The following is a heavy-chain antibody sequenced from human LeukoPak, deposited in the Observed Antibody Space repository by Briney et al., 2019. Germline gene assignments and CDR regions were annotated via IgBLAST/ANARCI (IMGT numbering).Heavy chain of an antibody. J-gene: IGHJ3*02. CDR1: GFTLSSYS. D-gene: IGHD5-12*01. CDR3: ARDLGYSGYDFAFDI. Sequence: PGGSLRLSCAASGFTLSSYSMNWVRQGPGKGLEWVSYISSSSSTIYYADSVKGRFTISRDNAKNSLYLQMNSLRAEDTAVYYCARDLGYSGYDFAFDIWGQGTMVTVSS. V-gene: IGHV3-48*01. CDR2: ISSSSSTI.